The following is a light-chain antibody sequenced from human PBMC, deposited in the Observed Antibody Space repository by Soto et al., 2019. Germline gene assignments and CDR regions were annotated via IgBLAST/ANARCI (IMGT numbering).Light chain of an antibody. CDR2: EVN. CDR3: SSYAGSNTV. CDR1: SSDVGGYNY. Sequence: QSALTQPPSASGSPGQSVTISCTGTSSDVGGYNYVSWYQQHPGKAPKLMIYEVNKRPSGVPDRFSGSKSGNTASLTVSGLQAEDEADYCCSSYAGSNTVFGGGTKLTVL. J-gene: IGLJ2*01. V-gene: IGLV2-8*01.